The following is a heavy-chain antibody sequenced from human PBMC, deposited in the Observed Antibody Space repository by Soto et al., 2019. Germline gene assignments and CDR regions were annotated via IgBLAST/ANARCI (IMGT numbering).Heavy chain of an antibody. CDR1: GGSFSGYY. CDR2: INHSGST. J-gene: IGHJ5*02. D-gene: IGHD3-3*01. V-gene: IGHV4-34*01. Sequence: QVQLQQWGAGLLKPSETLSLTCAIYGGSFSGYYWSWIRQPPGKGQEWIGEINHSGSTNYNPSLKSRGTISVDTSKNQFSLKLSSVTAADTAVYYCARYDFWSGYRNNWFDPWGQGTLVTVSS. CDR3: ARYDFWSGYRNNWFDP.